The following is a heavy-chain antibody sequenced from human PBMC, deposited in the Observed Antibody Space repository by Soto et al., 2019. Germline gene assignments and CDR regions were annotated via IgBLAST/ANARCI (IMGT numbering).Heavy chain of an antibody. CDR2: IGSGAGTI. CDR3: ARGYGRADY. V-gene: IGHV3-48*02. J-gene: IGHJ4*02. D-gene: IGHD4-17*01. CDR1: GFILSNYG. Sequence: EVRLVESGGGLVQPGGSLRLSCAASGFILSNYGMNWVRQAPGRGLEWVSFIGSGAGTIYYADSVKGRFTISRDNAKTSLYLQMNSLRDEDTAVYYCARGYGRADYWGQGTLVTASS.